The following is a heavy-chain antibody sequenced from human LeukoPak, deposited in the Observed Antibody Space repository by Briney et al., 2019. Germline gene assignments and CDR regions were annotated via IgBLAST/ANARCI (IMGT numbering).Heavy chain of an antibody. CDR3: AREFTF. V-gene: IGHV4-61*02. J-gene: IGHJ4*02. CDR2: IYASGTT. D-gene: IGHD3-16*01. CDR1: GGPTRSSSYY. Sequence: ASQTLSLTCTVSGGPTRSSSYYWSWIRQPAGTGLEWIGRIYASGTTNYNPSLKSRVTISVDTSKNQFSLNLGSVSAADTAVYYCAREFTFWGQGILVTVSS.